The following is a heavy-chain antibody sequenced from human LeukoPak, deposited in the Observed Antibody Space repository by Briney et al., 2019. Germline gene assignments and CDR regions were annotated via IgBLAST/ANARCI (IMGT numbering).Heavy chain of an antibody. CDR3: AKEPREYCSSTSCPNWFDL. CDR2: ISASGGTT. CDR1: GFTFNSYA. Sequence: QSGGSLRLSCAASGFTFNSYAMSWVRQAPGKGLEWVSAISASGGTTYYADSVKGRFTISRDNSENTLFLQMNSLRAEDMAVYYYAKEPREYCSSTSCPNWFDLWGQGTLVTVSS. V-gene: IGHV3-23*01. D-gene: IGHD2-2*01. J-gene: IGHJ5*02.